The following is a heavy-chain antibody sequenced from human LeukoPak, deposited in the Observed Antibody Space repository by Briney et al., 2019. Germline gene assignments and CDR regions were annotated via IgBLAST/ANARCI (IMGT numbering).Heavy chain of an antibody. D-gene: IGHD1-26*01. CDR2: ISGSGGST. CDR3: AKQVGATTPYFDY. CDR1: GFTFSGSA. Sequence: GGSLKLSCAASGFTFSGSAMHWVRQAPGKGLEWVSAISGSGGSTYYADSVKGRFTISRDNSKNTLYLQMNSLRAEDTAVYYCAKQVGATTPYFDYWGQGTLVTVSS. J-gene: IGHJ4*02. V-gene: IGHV3-23*01.